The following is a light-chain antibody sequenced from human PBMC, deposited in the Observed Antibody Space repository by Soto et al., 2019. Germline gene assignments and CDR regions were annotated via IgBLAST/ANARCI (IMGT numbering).Light chain of an antibody. CDR3: QQYGSSGT. CDR2: GAS. J-gene: IGKJ1*01. V-gene: IGKV3-20*01. Sequence: EIVLTQSPGTLSLSPGERATLSFRASQSVRSNLAWYQQKPGQSPRLLIYGASNRATGIPDRFSGSGSGTDFTLTISRLEPEDFAVYYCQQYGSSGTFGQGTKVDI. CDR1: QSVRSN.